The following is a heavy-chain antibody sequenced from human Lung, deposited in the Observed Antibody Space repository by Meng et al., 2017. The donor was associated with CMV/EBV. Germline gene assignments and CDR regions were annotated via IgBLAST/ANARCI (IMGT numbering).Heavy chain of an antibody. J-gene: IGHJ6*02. CDR1: GFTFSSYW. Sequence: ESXKISXAASGFTFSSYWMHWVRQAPGKGLVWVSRINSDGSSTSYADSVKGRFTISRDNAKNTLYLQMNSLRAEDTAVYYCARDLRVRGVKGGSRYYGRDVWGQGTXVTVSS. CDR3: ARDLRVRGVKGGSRYYGRDV. D-gene: IGHD3-10*01. CDR2: INSDGSST. V-gene: IGHV3-74*01.